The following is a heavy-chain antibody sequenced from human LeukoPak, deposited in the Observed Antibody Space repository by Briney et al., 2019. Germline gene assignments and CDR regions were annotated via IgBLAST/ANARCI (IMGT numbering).Heavy chain of an antibody. V-gene: IGHV1-8*01. D-gene: IGHD3-3*01. Sequence: ASVKVSCKASGYTFTSYDINWVRQATGQGLEWMGWMNPNSGNTGYAQKFQGRVTMTRDTSISTAYVELSSLRSEDTAVYYCAKRGDFWSGYYTDYYYYMDVWGKGTTVTVSS. J-gene: IGHJ6*03. CDR1: GYTFTSYD. CDR2: MNPNSGNT. CDR3: AKRGDFWSGYYTDYYYYMDV.